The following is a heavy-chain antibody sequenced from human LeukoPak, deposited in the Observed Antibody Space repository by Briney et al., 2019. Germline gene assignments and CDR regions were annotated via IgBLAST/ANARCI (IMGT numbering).Heavy chain of an antibody. CDR1: GYTFTSYD. V-gene: IGHV1-18*01. Sequence: GASVKVSCKASGYTFTSYDINWVRQATGQGLEWMGWISAYNGNTNYAQKLQGRVTMTTDTSTSTAYMELRSLRSDDTAVYYCARGITGTTVDYWGQGTLVTVSS. CDR2: ISAYNGNT. CDR3: ARGITGTTVDY. J-gene: IGHJ4*02. D-gene: IGHD1-7*01.